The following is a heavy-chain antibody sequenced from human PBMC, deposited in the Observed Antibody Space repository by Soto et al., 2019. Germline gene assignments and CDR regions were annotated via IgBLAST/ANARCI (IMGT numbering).Heavy chain of an antibody. J-gene: IGHJ5*02. D-gene: IGHD6-13*01. Sequence: GSLRLSCAASVFTFSGYWMSWVRQAPGKGLEWVAKIKQDGSEKHYLDSVRGRFTISRDNANNSVYLQMDSLRVDDTAVYYCARDPGPRTDGIRGLGWFDHWGQGSAVTVSS. V-gene: IGHV3-7*03. CDR2: IKQDGSEK. CDR1: VFTFSGYW. CDR3: ARDPGPRTDGIRGLGWFDH.